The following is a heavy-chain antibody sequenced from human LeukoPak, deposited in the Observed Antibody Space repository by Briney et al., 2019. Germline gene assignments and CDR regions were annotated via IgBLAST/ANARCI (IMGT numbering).Heavy chain of an antibody. V-gene: IGHV3-23*01. J-gene: IGHJ4*02. Sequence: PGGSLRLSCAASGFSFSLYAMNWVRQAPGKGLEWVSTIIETGASPYYADSVRGRFTVSRDSSKNMFYLQMNSLRAEDTAIYYCARRGAGSGSLDYWGQGTLVTVSS. D-gene: IGHD6-19*01. CDR1: GFSFSLYA. CDR2: IIETGASP. CDR3: ARRGAGSGSLDY.